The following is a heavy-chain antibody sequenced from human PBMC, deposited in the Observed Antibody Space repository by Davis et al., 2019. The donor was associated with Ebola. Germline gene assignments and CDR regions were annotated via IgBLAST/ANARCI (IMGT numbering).Heavy chain of an antibody. CDR2: MNPNSGNT. Sequence: AASVKVSCKTSGYTFTSHDINWVRQATGQGLEWMGWMNPNSGNTGYAQKFQGRVTMTRNTSISSAYMELRSLRSDDTAVYYCARMAAAGTKLDVWGQGTTVTVSS. CDR3: ARMAAAGTKLDV. D-gene: IGHD6-13*01. J-gene: IGHJ6*02. CDR1: GYTFTSHD. V-gene: IGHV1-8*01.